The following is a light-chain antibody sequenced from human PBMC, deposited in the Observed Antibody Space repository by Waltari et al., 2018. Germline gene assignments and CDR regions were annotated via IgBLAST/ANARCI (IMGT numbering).Light chain of an antibody. CDR3: QQYAISPRT. CDR1: QSVSSNY. Sequence: EIVLTQSPGTLSLSPGERATLSCRASQSVSSNYLAWYQQRPGQAPRLLIHDSSSRATGIPDRFSGSGSGTDFTLTISRLEPEDFAVFYCQQYAISPRTFGQGTKVEIK. J-gene: IGKJ1*01. CDR2: DSS. V-gene: IGKV3-20*01.